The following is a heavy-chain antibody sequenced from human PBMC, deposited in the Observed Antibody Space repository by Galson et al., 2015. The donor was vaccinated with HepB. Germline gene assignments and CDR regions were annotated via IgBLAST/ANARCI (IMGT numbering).Heavy chain of an antibody. J-gene: IGHJ4*02. V-gene: IGHV3-23*01. CDR2: ISGSGGST. Sequence: SLRLSCAASGFTFSSYAVSWVRQAPGKGLEWVSAISGSGGSTYYADSVKGRFTISRDNSKNTLYLQMNSLRAEDTAVYYCAKDYRSSSGSQDYWGQGTLVTVSS. CDR1: GFTFSSYA. D-gene: IGHD6-6*01. CDR3: AKDYRSSSGSQDY.